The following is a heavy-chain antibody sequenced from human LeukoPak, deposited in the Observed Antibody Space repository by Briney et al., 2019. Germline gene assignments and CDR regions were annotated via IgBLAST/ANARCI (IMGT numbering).Heavy chain of an antibody. V-gene: IGHV1-2*02. D-gene: IGHD2-15*01. J-gene: IGHJ4*02. CDR1: GYTFTGYY. CDR3: ASGYCSGGSCYGRFDY. CDR2: INPNSGGT. Sequence: GASVKVSCKASGYTFTGYYMHWVRQAPGQGLEWMGWINPNSGGTNYAQKFQGRVTMTRDTSISTAYMELSRLRSDDTAVYYCASGYCSGGSCYGRFDYWGQGTLVTVSS.